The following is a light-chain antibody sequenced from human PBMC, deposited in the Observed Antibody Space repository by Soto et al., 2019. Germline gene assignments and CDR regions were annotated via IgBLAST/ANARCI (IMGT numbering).Light chain of an antibody. Sequence: IQMTQSPSSLSACVKHRVTINCRPSERISGYLNWCQQKTGKAPKLLMYAASSLQSGVPSRFSGSGSGTGFTLTVSSLQPEDFATYFCQQSYGTPRTCGQGTKVESK. CDR1: ERISGY. CDR2: AAS. CDR3: QQSYGTPRT. V-gene: IGKV1-39*01. J-gene: IGKJ1*01.